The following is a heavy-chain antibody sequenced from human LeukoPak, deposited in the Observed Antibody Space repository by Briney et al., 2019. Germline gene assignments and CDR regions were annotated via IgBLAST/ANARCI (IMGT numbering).Heavy chain of an antibody. CDR1: GFTSSSYA. CDR3: ARRGKYYFES. Sequence: PGGSLRLSCEASGFTSSSYAMSWVRQAPGKGLEWVSTSGVSGGTYYADSVKGRFTVSRDNSKNTLYLQMNSLRVEDTTVYYCARRGKYYFESWGQGTPVTVSS. V-gene: IGHV3-23*01. J-gene: IGHJ4*02. CDR2: SGVSGGT. D-gene: IGHD1-1*01.